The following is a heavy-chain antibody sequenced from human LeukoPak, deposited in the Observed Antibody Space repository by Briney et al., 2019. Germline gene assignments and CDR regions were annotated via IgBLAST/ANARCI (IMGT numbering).Heavy chain of an antibody. CDR1: GFTFSSYS. J-gene: IGHJ4*02. CDR2: ISISSSYI. V-gene: IGHV3-21*01. Sequence: PGGSLRLSRAASGFTFSSYSMNWVRQAPREGLEWVSSISISSSYIFYADSVKGRFTNSRDNAKNSPYLQMNSLRAEDTAVYYCARDSSVKSYVTGDLDYWGQGPLVTVSS. D-gene: IGHD7-27*01. CDR3: ARDSSVKSYVTGDLDY.